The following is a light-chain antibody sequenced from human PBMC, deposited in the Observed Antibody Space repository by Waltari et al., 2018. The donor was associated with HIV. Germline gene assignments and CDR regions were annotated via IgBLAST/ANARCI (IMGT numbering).Light chain of an antibody. V-gene: IGLV1-47*01. Sequence: QSVLTQPPSASGTPGQRVAISCSGSSSNLGSYYVYWYHQLPGTTPTLLIFRNNHRPAGVPDRFAGSNSGTSASLVISGLRSEDEADFYCATWDDSLSGVVFGGGTRLTVL. J-gene: IGLJ2*01. CDR3: ATWDDSLSGVV. CDR2: RNN. CDR1: SSNLGSYY.